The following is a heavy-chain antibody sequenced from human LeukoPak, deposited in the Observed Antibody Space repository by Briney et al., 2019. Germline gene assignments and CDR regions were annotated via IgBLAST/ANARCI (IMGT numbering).Heavy chain of an antibody. CDR2: IYTSGST. CDR3: AKGGPEASAGLSWFDP. J-gene: IGHJ5*02. Sequence: SETLSLTCTVSGGSISSYYWSWIRQPAGKGLEWIGRIYTSGSTNYNPSLKSRVTISVDTSKNQFSLKLNSVTAADTAVYYCAKGGPEASAGLSWFDPWGQGTLVTVSS. D-gene: IGHD1-14*01. CDR1: GGSISSYY. V-gene: IGHV4-4*07.